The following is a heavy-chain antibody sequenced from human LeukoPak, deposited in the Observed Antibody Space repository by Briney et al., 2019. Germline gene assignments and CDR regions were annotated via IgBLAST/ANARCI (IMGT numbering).Heavy chain of an antibody. CDR3: AKGGVMGARETDY. Sequence: GGSLRLSCAASEFTLSSYTMGWVRQAPGKGLEWVSTISSGGSTYYPDSMKGRFTISRDNSKNTLYLQMNSLRGEDTAVYYCAKGGVMGARETDYWGQGTLVTVSS. D-gene: IGHD2-8*01. J-gene: IGHJ4*02. V-gene: IGHV3-23*01. CDR2: ISSGGST. CDR1: EFTLSSYT.